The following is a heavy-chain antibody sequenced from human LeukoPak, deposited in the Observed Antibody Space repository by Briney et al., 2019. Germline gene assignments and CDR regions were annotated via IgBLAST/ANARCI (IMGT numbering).Heavy chain of an antibody. D-gene: IGHD3-10*01. Sequence: GASVKVSCKASGYTFTSYGINWVRQATGQGLEWMGWMNPNSGNTGYAQKFQGRVTMTRDTSISTAYMDMSSLRSDDTAVYYCARNLWFGESSDAFDMWGQGTMVTVSS. V-gene: IGHV1-8*01. CDR3: ARNLWFGESSDAFDM. CDR2: MNPNSGNT. J-gene: IGHJ3*02. CDR1: GYTFTSYG.